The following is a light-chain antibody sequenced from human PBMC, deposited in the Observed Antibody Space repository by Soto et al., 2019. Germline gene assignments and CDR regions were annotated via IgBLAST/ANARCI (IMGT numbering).Light chain of an antibody. J-gene: IGKJ4*01. CDR3: QQYDDWLRLT. V-gene: IGKV3D-15*01. Sequence: VVLTQSPGTLYLSPGERATLSCRASQSVNIYLAWYQQKPGQAPRLLIFGASSRATGIPARFSGSGSGTEFNLTISSLQSEDFAVYFCQQYDDWLRLTFGGGTKVDIK. CDR1: QSVNIY. CDR2: GAS.